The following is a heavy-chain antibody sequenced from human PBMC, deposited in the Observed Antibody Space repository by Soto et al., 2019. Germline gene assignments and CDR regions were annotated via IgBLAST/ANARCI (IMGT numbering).Heavy chain of an antibody. CDR1: GFTFSSYG. Sequence: QSGGSLRLSCAASGFTFSSYGMHWVRQAPGKGLEWVAVISYDGSNKCYADSVKGRFTISRDNSKNTLYLQMNSLRAEDTAVYYCAKNRFGDTYYYDSSGYYQPITAYWGQGT. D-gene: IGHD3-22*01. J-gene: IGHJ4*02. V-gene: IGHV3-30*18. CDR2: ISYDGSNK. CDR3: AKNRFGDTYYYDSSGYYQPITAY.